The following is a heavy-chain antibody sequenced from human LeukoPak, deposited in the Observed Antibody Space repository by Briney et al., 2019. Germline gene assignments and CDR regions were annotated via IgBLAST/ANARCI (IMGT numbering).Heavy chain of an antibody. CDR2: INDSGST. Sequence: SETLPLTCAVYDGSFSGYYWSWIRQPSGKGLEWIGEINDSGSTNYNPSLKSRFTISVDTSKNQFSLKLSFVTAADTAVYYCARGYDCSSSSCYTLFDLWGQGTLVTVSP. J-gene: IGHJ4*02. V-gene: IGHV4-34*01. CDR3: ARGYDCSSSSCYTLFDL. D-gene: IGHD2-2*02. CDR1: DGSFSGYY.